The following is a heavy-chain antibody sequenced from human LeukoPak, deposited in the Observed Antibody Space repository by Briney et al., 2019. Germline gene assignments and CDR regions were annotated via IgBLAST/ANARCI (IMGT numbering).Heavy chain of an antibody. Sequence: GGSLRLSCAASGVNFITAAMTWVRQAPGKGLEWVSLIGSSGGSTYYADSVKGRFTISRDNFNHTLSLQMNSLRVEDTAIYYCAKVGSSWGFGDYWGQGTLVTVSS. CDR3: AKVGSSWGFGDY. D-gene: IGHD3-10*01. J-gene: IGHJ4*02. CDR1: GVNFITAA. V-gene: IGHV3-23*01. CDR2: IGSSGGST.